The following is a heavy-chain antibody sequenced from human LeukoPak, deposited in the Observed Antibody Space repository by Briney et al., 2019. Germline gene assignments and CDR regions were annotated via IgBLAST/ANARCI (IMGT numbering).Heavy chain of an antibody. J-gene: IGHJ4*02. Sequence: GASVKVSCKASGYTFTSYGISWVRQAPGQGLEWMGWISAHNGDTNYAQKFQGRVSMTTDTSTSTGYMELRSLTSDDTAVNYCARDLKRTVGATTASDYWGQGTLVTVSS. CDR3: ARDLKRTVGATTASDY. CDR2: ISAHNGDT. CDR1: GYTFTSYG. D-gene: IGHD1-26*01. V-gene: IGHV1-18*01.